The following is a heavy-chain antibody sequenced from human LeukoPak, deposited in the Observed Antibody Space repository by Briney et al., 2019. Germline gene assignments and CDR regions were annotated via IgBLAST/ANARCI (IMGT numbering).Heavy chain of an antibody. V-gene: IGHV3-48*02. CDR1: GFTFSSYS. J-gene: IGHJ4*02. D-gene: IGHD6-19*01. CDR2: ISSSSSTI. Sequence: PGGSLRLSCAASGFTFSSYSMNWARQAPGKGLEWVSYISSSSSTIYYADSVKGRFTISRDNAKNSLYLKMNSLRDEDTAVYYCARDHSSGWSDYWGQGTLVTVSS. CDR3: ARDHSSGWSDY.